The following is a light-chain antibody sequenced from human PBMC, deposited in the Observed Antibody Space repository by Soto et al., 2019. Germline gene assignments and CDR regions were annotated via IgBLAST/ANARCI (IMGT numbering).Light chain of an antibody. CDR1: SSDVGGYNY. V-gene: IGLV2-11*01. J-gene: IGLJ1*01. CDR3: CSYAGNYTYV. Sequence: LTQPRSVSGSPGQSVTISCTGTSSDVGGYNYVSWYQQNPGRAPKLMIYDVNKRPSGVPNRFSASKSDNTASLTISGLQADDEADYYCCSYAGNYTYVFGTGTKVTVL. CDR2: DVN.